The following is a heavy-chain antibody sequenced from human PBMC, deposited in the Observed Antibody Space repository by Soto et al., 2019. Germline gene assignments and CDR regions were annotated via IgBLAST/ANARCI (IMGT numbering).Heavy chain of an antibody. V-gene: IGHV3-30*03. CDR3: AREPHYGDYTFDY. Sequence: GGSLRLSCAASGFIFSSYGIHWARQAPAKGLERVALISYEGSNEYYGDSVKGRFTISRDNSKNTLYLQMNSLRVEDTAVYYCAREPHYGDYTFDYWGQGTLVTVSA. CDR1: GFIFSSYG. CDR2: ISYEGSNE. D-gene: IGHD4-17*01. J-gene: IGHJ4*02.